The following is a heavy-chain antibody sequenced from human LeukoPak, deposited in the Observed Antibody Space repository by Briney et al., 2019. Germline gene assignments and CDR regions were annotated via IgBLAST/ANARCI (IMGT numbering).Heavy chain of an antibody. V-gene: IGHV4-4*02. Sequence: SGTLSLTCAVSGGSISSSNWWSWVRQPPGKGLEWIGEIYHSGSTNYNPSLKSRVTISVDTSKNQFSLKLSSVTAADTAVYYCARGYCSGGSCYSYYYYNYMDVWGKGTTVTVSS. D-gene: IGHD2-15*01. CDR3: ARGYCSGGSCYSYYYYNYMDV. CDR1: GGSISSSNW. CDR2: IYHSGST. J-gene: IGHJ6*03.